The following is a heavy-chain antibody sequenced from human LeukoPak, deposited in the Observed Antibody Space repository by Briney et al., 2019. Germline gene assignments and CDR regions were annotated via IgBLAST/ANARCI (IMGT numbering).Heavy chain of an antibody. Sequence: PSETLSLTCTDSGGSISSYYWSWIRQPPGKGLEWIGYIYYSGSTNYNPSLKSRVTISVDTSKNQFSLKLSSVTAADTAVYYCARDSGPNYYYYYGMDVWGQGTTVTVSS. CDR1: GGSISSYY. V-gene: IGHV4-59*01. J-gene: IGHJ6*02. CDR2: IYYSGST. D-gene: IGHD5-12*01. CDR3: ARDSGPNYYYYYGMDV.